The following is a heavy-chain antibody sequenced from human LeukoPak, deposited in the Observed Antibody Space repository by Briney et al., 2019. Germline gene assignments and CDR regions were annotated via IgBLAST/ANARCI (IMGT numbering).Heavy chain of an antibody. Sequence: PGRSLRLSCAASGFTFSSYGMHWVRQAPGKGLEWVAVISYDGSNKYYADSVKGRFTISRDNSKNTLYLQMNSLRAEDTAVYYCASGVYSSGWYLDYWGQGTLVTVSS. CDR2: ISYDGSNK. V-gene: IGHV3-30*03. J-gene: IGHJ4*02. CDR3: ASGVYSSGWYLDY. D-gene: IGHD6-19*01. CDR1: GFTFSSYG.